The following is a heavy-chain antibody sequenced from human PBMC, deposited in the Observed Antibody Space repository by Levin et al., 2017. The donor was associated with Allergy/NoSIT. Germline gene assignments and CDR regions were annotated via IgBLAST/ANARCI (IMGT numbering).Heavy chain of an antibody. CDR2: ISSTGSTI. J-gene: IGHJ4*02. D-gene: IGHD3-3*01. Sequence: GGSLRLSCAASGFTFSSYEMNWVCRAPGKGLEWVSYISSTGSTIYSADPVKGRFTISRDNAKNSLYLHMNSLRAEDTAVYYCARQLGNFWSGYNYFDYWGQGTLVTVSS. CDR1: GFTFSSYE. V-gene: IGHV3-48*03. CDR3: ARQLGNFWSGYNYFDY.